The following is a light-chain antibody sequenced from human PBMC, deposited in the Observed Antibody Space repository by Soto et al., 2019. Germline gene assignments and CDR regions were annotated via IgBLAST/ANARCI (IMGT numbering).Light chain of an antibody. CDR2: AAS. CDR3: QQSHSTAVS. J-gene: IGKJ5*01. CDR1: QSISSY. Sequence: IQKTQSPSSLSASLGDRLTFTCRATQSISSYLNWYQKTPGKAPKFLIYAASKLQGGVPSRFSGSRSGTDFTLTISSLQPEDFATYYCQQSHSTAVSFGHGTRLEI. V-gene: IGKV1-39*01.